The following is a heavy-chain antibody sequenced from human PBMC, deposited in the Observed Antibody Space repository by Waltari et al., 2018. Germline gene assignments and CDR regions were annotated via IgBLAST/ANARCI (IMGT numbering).Heavy chain of an antibody. V-gene: IGHV3-74*01. D-gene: IGHD3-22*01. CDR3: VRDSSGTY. J-gene: IGHJ4*02. Sequence: EVQLVESGGGLVQPGGSLRLSCAASGFTFSSHWMYWVRQTPGKGLVWVSGMNSDRSSTSYADSVKGRVTISRDNAKNTLYLQMNSLRAEDTAVYYCVRDSSGTYWGQGTQVTVSS. CDR2: MNSDRSST. CDR1: GFTFSSHW.